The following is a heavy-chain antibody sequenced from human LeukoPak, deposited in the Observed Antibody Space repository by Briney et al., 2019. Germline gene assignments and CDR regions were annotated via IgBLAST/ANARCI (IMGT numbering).Heavy chain of an antibody. CDR3: ARVTYGSGTYGAFDY. CDR1: GFTFSSYG. CDR2: ISGSGGST. D-gene: IGHD3-10*01. J-gene: IGHJ4*02. Sequence: LSGGSLRLSCAASGFTFSSYGMSWVRQAPGKGLEWVSAISGSGGSTYYADSVKGRFTISRDNAKNSLYLQMNSLRAEDTAVYYCARVTYGSGTYGAFDYWGQGTLVTVSS. V-gene: IGHV3-23*01.